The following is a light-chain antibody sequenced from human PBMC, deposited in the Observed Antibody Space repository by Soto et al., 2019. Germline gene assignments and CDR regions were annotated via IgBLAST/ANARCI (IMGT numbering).Light chain of an antibody. J-gene: IGLJ1*01. CDR1: SSDVGSNNL. CDR2: EVS. CDR3: CPYAGRSASYV. Sequence: QSVLSQPASVSGSPGQSITISCTGTSSDVGSNNLVSWYQQHPGKAPKLMIYEVSKRPSGISNRFSGSKSGNTASLTISGLQAEDEADYYCCPYAGRSASYVFGAGTNVTVL. V-gene: IGLV2-23*02.